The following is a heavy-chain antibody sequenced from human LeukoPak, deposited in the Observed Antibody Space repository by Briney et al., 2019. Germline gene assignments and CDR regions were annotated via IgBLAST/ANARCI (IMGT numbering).Heavy chain of an antibody. Sequence: SETLSLTCTVSGGSISSGVYYWSWIRQHPGKGLEWIGYIYYSGSTYYNPSLKSRVTISVDTSKNQFSLKLSSVTAADTAVYYCARGQAKSYYYDSSGYSGNWFDPWGQGTLVTVSS. D-gene: IGHD3-22*01. V-gene: IGHV4-31*03. CDR3: ARGQAKSYYYDSSGYSGNWFDP. CDR2: IYYSGST. CDR1: GGSISSGVYY. J-gene: IGHJ5*02.